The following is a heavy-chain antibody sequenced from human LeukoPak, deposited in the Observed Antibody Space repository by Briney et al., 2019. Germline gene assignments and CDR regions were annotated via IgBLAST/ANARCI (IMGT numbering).Heavy chain of an antibody. D-gene: IGHD3-10*01. CDR3: ARENYYGSGSQYFDY. CDR2: ISSSSSYT. J-gene: IGHJ4*02. CDR1: GFTFSSYS. V-gene: IGHV3-21*01. Sequence: NPGGSLRLSCAASGFTFSSYSMNWVRQAPGKGLEWVLSISSSSSYTYYADSVKGRLTNSRDNAKNSLYLQMNSLRAEDTAVYYCARENYYGSGSQYFDYWGQGTLVTVSS.